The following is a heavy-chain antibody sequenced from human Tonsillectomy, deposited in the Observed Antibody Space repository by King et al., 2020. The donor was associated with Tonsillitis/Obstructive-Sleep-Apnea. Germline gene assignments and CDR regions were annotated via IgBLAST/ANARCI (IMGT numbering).Heavy chain of an antibody. CDR3: ARRTDYYMDV. J-gene: IGHJ6*03. V-gene: IGHV5-51*01. CDR1: GYSFTSYW. CDR2: ISPDDSDT. Sequence: QLVQSGAEVKKPGESLKISCKGSGYSFTSYWIGWGRQIPGKGLEWMGFISPDDSDTPYSPSFQGQVTISADKSISTAYLQWSSLKASDTAIYYCARRTDYYMDVWGKGTTVTVSS.